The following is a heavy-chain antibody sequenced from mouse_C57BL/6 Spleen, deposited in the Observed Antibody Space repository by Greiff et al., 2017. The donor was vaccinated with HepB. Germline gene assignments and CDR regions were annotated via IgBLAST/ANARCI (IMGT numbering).Heavy chain of an antibody. D-gene: IGHD3-2*02. Sequence: VQLQQSGPELVKPGASVKISCKASGYAFSSSWMNWVKQRPGKGLEWIGRIYPGDGDTNYNGKFKGKATLTADKSSSTAYMQLSSLTSEDSAVYFCASWGSSGARDDFDYWGQGTTLTVSS. CDR3: ASWGSSGARDDFDY. CDR2: IYPGDGDT. J-gene: IGHJ2*01. CDR1: GYAFSSSW. V-gene: IGHV1-82*01.